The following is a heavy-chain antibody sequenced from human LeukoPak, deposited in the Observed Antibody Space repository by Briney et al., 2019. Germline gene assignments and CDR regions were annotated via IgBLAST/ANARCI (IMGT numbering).Heavy chain of an antibody. Sequence: GGSLRISCAASGFTFSSYGMHWVRQAPGKGLEWVAFIRYDGSNKYYADSVKGRFTISRDNSKNTLYLQMNSLRAEDTAVYYCAKEGRGGTNWFDPWGQGTLVTVSS. J-gene: IGHJ5*02. CDR3: AKEGRGGTNWFDP. CDR2: IRYDGSNK. CDR1: GFTFSSYG. D-gene: IGHD3-16*01. V-gene: IGHV3-30*02.